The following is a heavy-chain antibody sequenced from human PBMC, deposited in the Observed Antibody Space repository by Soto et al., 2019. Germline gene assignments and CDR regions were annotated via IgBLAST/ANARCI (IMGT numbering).Heavy chain of an antibody. V-gene: IGHV3-66*01. CDR3: ARYCSGGSCALIYDAFGI. Sequence: EVQLVESGGGLVQPGGSLRLSCAASGFTVSSNYMSWVRQAPGKGLEWVSVIYSGGSTYYADSVKGRFTISRDNSKNTLYLQMNSLRAEDTAVYYCARYCSGGSCALIYDAFGIWGQGTMVTVSS. D-gene: IGHD2-15*01. CDR2: IYSGGST. J-gene: IGHJ3*02. CDR1: GFTVSSNY.